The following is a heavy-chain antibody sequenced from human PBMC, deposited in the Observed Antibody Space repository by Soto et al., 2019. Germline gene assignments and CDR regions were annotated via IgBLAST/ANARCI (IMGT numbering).Heavy chain of an antibody. V-gene: IGHV3-48*01. CDR2: ISTSSTTI. J-gene: IGHJ1*01. CDR1: GFTFSGYS. CDR3: AGDLGLPGN. Sequence: EVQLVESGGGLVQPGGSLRLSCAASGFTFSGYSMNWVRQAPGKGLEWVSYISTSSTTIYYADSVKGRFTISRDNAENSLYLQMNSLRAEDTAVYYCAGDLGLPGNWGQGTLVTVSS.